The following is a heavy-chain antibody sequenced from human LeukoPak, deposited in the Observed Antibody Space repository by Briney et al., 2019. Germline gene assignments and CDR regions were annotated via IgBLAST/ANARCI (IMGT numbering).Heavy chain of an antibody. J-gene: IGHJ4*02. Sequence: PGGSLRLSCTASRLTFNKNWMHWVRQAQGKGLLWLSRINIDASSISYADSVKGRFTISRDNAKNTLYLQMNSLRAEDTAVYYCARVPAAGTQFDDWGQGTLVTVSS. CDR1: RLTFNKNW. V-gene: IGHV3-74*01. D-gene: IGHD6-13*01. CDR2: INIDASSI. CDR3: ARVPAAGTQFDD.